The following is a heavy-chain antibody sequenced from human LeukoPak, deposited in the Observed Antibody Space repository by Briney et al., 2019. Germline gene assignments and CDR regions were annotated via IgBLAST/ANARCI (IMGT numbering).Heavy chain of an antibody. Sequence: SVKVSCKASGGTFSSYAISWARQAPGQGLEWMGGIIPIFGTANYAQKFQGRVTITADESTSTAYMELSSLRSEDTAVYYCAREDCSSTSCCLFDYWGQGTLVTVSS. CDR3: AREDCSSTSCCLFDY. V-gene: IGHV1-69*13. CDR2: IIPIFGTA. J-gene: IGHJ4*02. CDR1: GGTFSSYA. D-gene: IGHD2-2*01.